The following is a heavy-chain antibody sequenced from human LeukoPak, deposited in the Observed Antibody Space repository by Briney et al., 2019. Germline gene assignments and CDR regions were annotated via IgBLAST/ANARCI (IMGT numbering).Heavy chain of an antibody. D-gene: IGHD2-15*01. CDR2: INAGNGNT. J-gene: IGHJ5*02. CDR3: ARERRLGATCSGGSCDFDP. V-gene: IGHV1-3*01. CDR1: GYTFTSYG. Sequence: ASVKVSCKASGYTFTSYGISWVRQAPGQGLEWMGWINAGNGNTKYSQKFQGRVTITRDTSASTAYMELSSLRSEDTAVYYCARERRLGATCSGGSCDFDPWGQGTLVTVSS.